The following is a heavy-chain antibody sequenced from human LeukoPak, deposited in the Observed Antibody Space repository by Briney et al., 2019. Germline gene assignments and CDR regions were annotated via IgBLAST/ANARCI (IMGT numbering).Heavy chain of an antibody. CDR3: AKAGYCGSTSCYLFDY. D-gene: IGHD2-2*01. CDR1: GFTFSSYG. J-gene: IGHJ4*02. V-gene: IGHV3-30*18. Sequence: GGSLRLSCAASGFTFSSYGMHWVRQAPGKGLEWVAVISYDGSNKYYADSVKGRFTISRDNSKNTLYLQMNSLRAEDTAVYYCAKAGYCGSTSCYLFDYWGQGTLVTVSS. CDR2: ISYDGSNK.